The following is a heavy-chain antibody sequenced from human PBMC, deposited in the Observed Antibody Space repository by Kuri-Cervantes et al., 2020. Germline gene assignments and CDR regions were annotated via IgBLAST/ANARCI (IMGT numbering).Heavy chain of an antibody. D-gene: IGHD1-1*01. CDR3: AKEESNWNSPYYYYYYMDV. Sequence: GESLKISCAASGFTFSSYSMNWVRQAPGKGLEWVSSISSSSSYIYYADSVKGRFTISRDNAKNSLYLQMNSLRAEDTAVYYCAKEESNWNSPYYYYYYMDVWGKGTTVTVSS. V-gene: IGHV3-21*03. CDR2: ISSSSSYI. CDR1: GFTFSSYS. J-gene: IGHJ6*03.